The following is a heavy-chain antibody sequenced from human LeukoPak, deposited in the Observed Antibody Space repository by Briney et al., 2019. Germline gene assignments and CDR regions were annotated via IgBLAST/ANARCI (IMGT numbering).Heavy chain of an antibody. Sequence: SVKVSCKASGCTFSSYAISWVRQAPGQGLEWMGRIIPIFGTANYAQKFQGRVTITTDESTSTAYMELRRLRSDDTAVYYCPRQPVLRFLEWNNWFDPWGQGALLTVSS. CDR3: PRQPVLRFLEWNNWFDP. V-gene: IGHV1-69*05. CDR2: IIPIFGTA. J-gene: IGHJ5*02. CDR1: GCTFSSYA. D-gene: IGHD3-3*01.